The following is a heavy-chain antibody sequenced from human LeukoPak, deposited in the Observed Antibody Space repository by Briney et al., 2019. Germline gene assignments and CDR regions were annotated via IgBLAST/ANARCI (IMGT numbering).Heavy chain of an antibody. J-gene: IGHJ4*02. CDR3: AREGSSGFQFGC. D-gene: IGHD6-13*01. CDR1: VYTFTSYY. CDR2: INPSGGST. Sequence: ASVKVSCVASVYTFTSYYMHWVRQAPGQGLEWMGIINPSGGSTSYAQKFQGRVTMTRDTSTSTVYMELSSLRSEDTAVCYCAREGSSGFQFGCWGQGTLVTVST. V-gene: IGHV1-46*01.